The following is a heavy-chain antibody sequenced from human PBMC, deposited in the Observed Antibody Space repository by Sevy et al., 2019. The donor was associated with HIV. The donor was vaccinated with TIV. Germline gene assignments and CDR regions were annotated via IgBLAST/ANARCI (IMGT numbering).Heavy chain of an antibody. CDR1: GFIFINAW. V-gene: IGHV3-15*07. CDR3: TTGGSGGEADY. D-gene: IGHD3-16*01. J-gene: IGHJ4*02. CDR2: IQSKIDGGTT. Sequence: GGSLRLSCAASGFIFINAWMNWVRQAPGKGLEWVGRIQSKIDGGTTEFAAPVKGRFTISRDDSENTLFLQMNSLKTEDTAVYYGTTGGSGGEADYWGQGTLVTVSS.